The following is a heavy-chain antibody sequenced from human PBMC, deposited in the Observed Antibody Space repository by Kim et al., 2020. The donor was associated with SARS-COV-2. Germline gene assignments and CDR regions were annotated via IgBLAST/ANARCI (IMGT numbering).Heavy chain of an antibody. CDR3: ATGRGDAPVDY. J-gene: IGHJ4*02. D-gene: IGHD3-10*01. Sequence: SVNVSCKASGGTFSSYAISWVRQAPGQGLEWMGGIIPIFGTANYAQKFQGRVTITADESTSTAYMELSSLRSEDTAVYYCATGRGDAPVDYWGQGTLVTVSS. V-gene: IGHV1-69*13. CDR2: IIPIFGTA. CDR1: GGTFSSYA.